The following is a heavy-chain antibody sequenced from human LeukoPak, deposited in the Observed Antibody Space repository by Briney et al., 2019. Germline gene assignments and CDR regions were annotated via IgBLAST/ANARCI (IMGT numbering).Heavy chain of an antibody. Sequence: GGSLRLSCTASGFSFSSFWMNWVRQAPGKGLEWVANIKHDGSVKYYVDSVKGRFTISRDNAMQSLYLQMNSLRAEDTAVYYCAGGVSYWGRGTLVTVSS. CDR3: AGGVSY. CDR2: IKHDGSVK. V-gene: IGHV3-7*04. CDR1: GFSFSSFW. J-gene: IGHJ4*02.